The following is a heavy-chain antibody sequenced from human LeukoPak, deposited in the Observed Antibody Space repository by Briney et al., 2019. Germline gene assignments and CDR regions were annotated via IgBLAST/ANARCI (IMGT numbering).Heavy chain of an antibody. J-gene: IGHJ4*02. CDR1: GFTFINYG. CDR2: ISRGDVEI. D-gene: IGHD3-10*01. V-gene: IGHV3-21*01. CDR3: TPVFSGTGRAGDY. Sequence: GGSLRLSCAASGFTFINYGLNWVPQAPGKGLEWVSSISRGDVEIYYADSVKGRFPVSRENAKKSLYLQMNSLRAEAPAVSFCTPVFSGTGRAGDYWGQGTLVTVSS.